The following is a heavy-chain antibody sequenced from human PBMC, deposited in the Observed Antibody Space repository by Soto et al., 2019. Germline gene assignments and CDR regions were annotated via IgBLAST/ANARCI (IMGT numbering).Heavy chain of an antibody. J-gene: IGHJ6*03. D-gene: IGHD2-15*01. Sequence: GGSLRLSCAASGFTVSSNYMNWVRQAPGKGLEWVSVIYSGGSTYYADSVKGRFTISRDNSENTLYIQMNSLRAEDTAVYYCARATVGSFPHYYYYMDVWGKGTTVTVSS. V-gene: IGHV3-66*01. CDR3: ARATVGSFPHYYYYMDV. CDR1: GFTVSSNY. CDR2: IYSGGST.